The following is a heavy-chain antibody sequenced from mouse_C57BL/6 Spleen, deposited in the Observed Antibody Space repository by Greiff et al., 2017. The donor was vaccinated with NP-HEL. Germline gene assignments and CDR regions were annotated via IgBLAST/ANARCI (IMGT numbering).Heavy chain of an antibody. CDR2: ILPGSGST. CDR3: AKGLDYYGSSPWFAY. Sequence: VKLQESGAELMKPGASVKLSCKATGYAFTGYWIEWVKQRPGHGLEWIGEILPGSGSTNYNEKFKGKATFTADTSSNTAYMQLSSLTTEDSAIYYCAKGLDYYGSSPWFAYWGQGTLVTVSA. CDR1: GYAFTGYW. D-gene: IGHD1-1*01. V-gene: IGHV1-9*01. J-gene: IGHJ3*01.